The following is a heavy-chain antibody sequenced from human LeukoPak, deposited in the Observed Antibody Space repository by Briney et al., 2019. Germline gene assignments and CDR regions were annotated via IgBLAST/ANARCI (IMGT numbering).Heavy chain of an antibody. J-gene: IGHJ5*02. CDR1: GGSISSYY. Sequence: SETLSLTGTVSGGSISSYYWGWIRQPPGKGLEWIGYIYYSGSTNYNPSLKSRVTISVDTSKNQFSLKLSSVTAADTAVYYCARDGGYSYGIGTGFDPWGQGTLVTVSS. V-gene: IGHV4-59*01. D-gene: IGHD5-18*01. CDR3: ARDGGYSYGIGTGFDP. CDR2: IYYSGST.